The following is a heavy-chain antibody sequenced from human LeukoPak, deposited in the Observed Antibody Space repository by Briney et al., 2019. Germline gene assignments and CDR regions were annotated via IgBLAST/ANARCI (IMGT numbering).Heavy chain of an antibody. Sequence: GGSLRLSCAASGFTFSSYAMSWVRQAPGKGLEWVSAIIGSGGSPYYADSVKGRFTISRNNSKNTLFLQMNRLRAEDTAVYYCEKDLVYYDSSGYYMGDYWGPGTLVTVSS. D-gene: IGHD3-22*01. CDR1: GFTFSSYA. J-gene: IGHJ4*02. CDR3: EKDLVYYDSSGYYMGDY. V-gene: IGHV3-23*01. CDR2: IIGSGGSP.